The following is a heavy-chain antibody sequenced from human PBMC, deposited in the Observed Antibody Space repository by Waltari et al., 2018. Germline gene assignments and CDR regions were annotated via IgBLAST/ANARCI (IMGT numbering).Heavy chain of an antibody. D-gene: IGHD4-17*01. Sequence: EVHLVESGGGLVQPGGSLSLSWSASGSPLSRYLMRWVSQAPGKGLEWVANINQDGNKLYYVDSVEGRFTISRDNAKNSLYLQMNSLRAEDTAVYYCARDQMVTVTDDNWFDSWGQGNLVTVSS. V-gene: IGHV3-7*01. CDR3: ARDQMVTVTDDNWFDS. CDR1: GSPLSRYL. J-gene: IGHJ5*01. CDR2: INQDGNKL.